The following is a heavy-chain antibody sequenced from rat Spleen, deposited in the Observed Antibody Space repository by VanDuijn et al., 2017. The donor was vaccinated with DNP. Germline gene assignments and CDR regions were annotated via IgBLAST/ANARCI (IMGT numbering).Heavy chain of an antibody. V-gene: IGHV5-25*01. CDR2: ISSSGDKT. CDR1: GFILRKYD. D-gene: IGHD1-11*01. CDR3: ARRGTEGLDY. J-gene: IGHJ2*01. Sequence: EVQLEESGGGLVQPGRSLKLSCAASGFILRKYDMAWVRQAPTKGLEWVASISSSGDKTYNRDSVKGRFTVSRDIAKSTLYLQMDSLRSEDTATYYCARRGTEGLDYWGQGVMVTVSS.